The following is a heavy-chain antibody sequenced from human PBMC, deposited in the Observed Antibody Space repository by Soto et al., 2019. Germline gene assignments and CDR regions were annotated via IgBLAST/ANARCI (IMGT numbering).Heavy chain of an antibody. J-gene: IGHJ4*02. CDR1: GYTLTGYY. CDR3: ARLRGAVAGYHFDY. Sequence: ASVKVSCKASGYTLTGYYMHWVLQAPGQGLEWMGWINPNSGGTNYAQKFQGRVTMTRDTSISTAYMELSRLRSDDTAVYYCARLRGAVAGYHFDYWGQGTLVTVSS. V-gene: IGHV1-2*02. D-gene: IGHD6-19*01. CDR2: INPNSGGT.